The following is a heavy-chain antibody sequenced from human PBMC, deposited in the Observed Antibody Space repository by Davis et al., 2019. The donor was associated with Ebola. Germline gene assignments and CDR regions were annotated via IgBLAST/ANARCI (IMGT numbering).Heavy chain of an antibody. V-gene: IGHV1-69*13. CDR3: ARDLWVYGYGMDV. CDR2: IIPIFGTA. D-gene: IGHD2-8*01. CDR1: GGTFSSYA. J-gene: IGHJ6*02. Sequence: AASVKVSCKASGGTFSSYAISWVRQAPGQGLEWMGGIIPIFGTANYAQKFQGRVTITADESTSTAYMELSSLRSEDTAVYYCARDLWVYGYGMDVWGQGTTVTVSS.